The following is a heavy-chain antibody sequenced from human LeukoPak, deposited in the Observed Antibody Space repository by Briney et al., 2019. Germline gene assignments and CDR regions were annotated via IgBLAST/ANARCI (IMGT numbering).Heavy chain of an antibody. CDR2: MNPNSGNT. J-gene: IGHJ5*02. Sequence: ASVKVSCKASGYTFTSYDINWVRQATGQGLEWMGWMNPNSGNTGYAQKFQGRVTMTRNTSIRTAYMELSSLRSKDTAVYYCARVPSGGDKFDPWGQGTLVTVSS. D-gene: IGHD6-25*01. CDR3: ARVPSGGDKFDP. V-gene: IGHV1-8*01. CDR1: GYTFTSYD.